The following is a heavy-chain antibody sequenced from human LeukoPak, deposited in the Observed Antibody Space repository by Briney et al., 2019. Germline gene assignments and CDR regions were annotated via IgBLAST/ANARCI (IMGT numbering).Heavy chain of an antibody. CDR3: AATEDY. CDR2: ISGSSSTI. V-gene: IGHV3-48*01. Sequence: GGSLRLSCAASGFTFSSYSMNWVRQAPGKGLEWVSYISGSSSTIYYADSVKGRFTISRDNAKNSLYLQMNSLRAEHTAVYYCAATEDYWGQGTLGTVS. D-gene: IGHD4-11*01. J-gene: IGHJ4*02. CDR1: GFTFSSYS.